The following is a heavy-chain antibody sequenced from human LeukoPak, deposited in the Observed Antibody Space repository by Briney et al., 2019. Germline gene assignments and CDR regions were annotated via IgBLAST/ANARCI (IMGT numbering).Heavy chain of an antibody. D-gene: IGHD5-12*01. CDR2: FDPEDGET. CDR1: GYSLIELS. Sequence: ASVKVSCKVSGYSLIELSMHWVRQAPGKGLEWMGGFDPEDGETIYAQKFQGRVTMTEDTSTDTAYMELSSLRSEDTAVYYCAAEKHVDIVATGEAFDIWGQGTVVTVSS. V-gene: IGHV1-24*01. CDR3: AAEKHVDIVATGEAFDI. J-gene: IGHJ3*02.